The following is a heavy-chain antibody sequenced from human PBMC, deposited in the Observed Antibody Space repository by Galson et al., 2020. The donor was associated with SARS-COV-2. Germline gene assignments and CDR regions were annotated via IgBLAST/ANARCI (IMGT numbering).Heavy chain of an antibody. Sequence: TGGSLRLSCAASGFTVSSNYMSWVRQAPGKGLEWVSVIYSGGITYYADSMKGRFTISRDNSKNTLYLQMNSLRAEDTAVYYCARDPLNYDFWSGYYTDGSGALDKWCRGTMVTFST. CDR3: ARDPLNYDFWSGYYTDGSGALDK. CDR2: IYSGGIT. V-gene: IGHV3-66*01. D-gene: IGHD3-3*01. J-gene: IGHJ3*02. CDR1: GFTVSSNY.